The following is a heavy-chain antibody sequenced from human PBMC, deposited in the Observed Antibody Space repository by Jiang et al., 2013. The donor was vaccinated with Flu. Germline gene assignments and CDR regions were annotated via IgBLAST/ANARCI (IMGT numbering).Heavy chain of an antibody. Sequence: AEVKKPGESLRISCKCSGFSFPNSWITWVRQMPGKGLEWMGRIDPSDSYTDYSPSFQGHVTMSVDQSSTTAYLQWDSLQASDTAIYYCARRGDVNTFDVWGQGTMVTVS. J-gene: IGHJ3*01. V-gene: IGHV5-10-1*01. CDR1: GFSFPNSW. CDR3: ARRGDVNTFDV. D-gene: IGHD3-16*01. CDR2: IDPSDSYT.